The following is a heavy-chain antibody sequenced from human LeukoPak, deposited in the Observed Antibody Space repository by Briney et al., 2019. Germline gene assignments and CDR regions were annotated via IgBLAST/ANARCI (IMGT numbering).Heavy chain of an antibody. J-gene: IGHJ4*02. CDR3: AREGAPRWYYDSSGYYDY. Sequence: ASVKVSCKASGYTFTSYAMHWVRQAPGQRLEWMGWINAGNGNTKYSQKFQGRVTITRDTSASTAYMELSSLRSEDTAVYHCAREGAPRWYYDSSGYYDYWGQGTLVTVSS. D-gene: IGHD3-22*01. V-gene: IGHV1-3*01. CDR2: INAGNGNT. CDR1: GYTFTSYA.